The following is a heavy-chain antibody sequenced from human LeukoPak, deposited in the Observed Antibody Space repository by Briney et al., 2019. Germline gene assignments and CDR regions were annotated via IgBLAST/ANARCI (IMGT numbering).Heavy chain of an antibody. D-gene: IGHD2-2*02. CDR1: GFTFSDYY. J-gene: IGHJ3*02. V-gene: IGHV3-30*02. Sequence: GGSLRLSCAASGFTFSDYYMSWIRQAPGKGLEWVAFIRYDGSNKYYADSVKGRFTISRDNSKNTLYLQMSSLRAEDTAVYYCAKDQLGWGHCSSTSCYTGAFDIWGQGTMVTVSS. CDR2: IRYDGSNK. CDR3: AKDQLGWGHCSSTSCYTGAFDI.